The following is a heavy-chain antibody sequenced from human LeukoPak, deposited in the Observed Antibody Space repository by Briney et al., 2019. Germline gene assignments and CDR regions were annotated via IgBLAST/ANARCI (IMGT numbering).Heavy chain of an antibody. D-gene: IGHD3-3*02. CDR3: AKDVARLERTLAFFDY. J-gene: IGHJ4*02. CDR1: GFTFSSYA. Sequence: GGSLRLSCAASGFTFSSYAISWVRQAPGKGLEWVSAISGSGGSTYYADSVKGRFTISRDNSKNTLYLQMNSLRAEDTAVYYCAKDVARLERTLAFFDYWGQGNLVTVSS. CDR2: ISGSGGST. V-gene: IGHV3-23*01.